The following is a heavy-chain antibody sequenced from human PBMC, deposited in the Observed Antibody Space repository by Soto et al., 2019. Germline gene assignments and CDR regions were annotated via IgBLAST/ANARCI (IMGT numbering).Heavy chain of an antibody. Sequence: GGPLRLSCAASGFTFSSYSMNWVRQAPGKGLEWVSYISSSSCTIXXAASVKGXXTISRDTAKKXLYLQXRSLRDEDTAGYYCERGREMATIWGQGTLVTVSS. D-gene: IGHD5-12*01. CDR1: GFTFSSYS. CDR2: ISSSSCTI. J-gene: IGHJ4*02. V-gene: IGHV3-48*02. CDR3: ERGREMATI.